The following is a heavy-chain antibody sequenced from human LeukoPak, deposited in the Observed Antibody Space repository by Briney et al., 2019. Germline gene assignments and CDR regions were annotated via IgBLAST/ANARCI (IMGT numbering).Heavy chain of an antibody. J-gene: IGHJ4*02. CDR1: GFTFTNAW. Sequence: GGSLRLSCAASGFTFTNAWMNWVRQAPGKGLEWVGRIKSKTDGGTADYAAPVKGRFIISRDDSKNTLYLQMNSLKTEDTAVYYCTTDRGDYGIPYWGQGTLVTVSS. D-gene: IGHD4-17*01. V-gene: IGHV3-15*07. CDR2: IKSKTDGGTA. CDR3: TTDRGDYGIPY.